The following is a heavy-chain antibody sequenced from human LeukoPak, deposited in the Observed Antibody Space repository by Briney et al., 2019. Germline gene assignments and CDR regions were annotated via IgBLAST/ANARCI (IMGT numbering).Heavy chain of an antibody. Sequence: GGSLRLSCAASGFTFSNYWMSWIRQAPGKRLEWVANIKQDGSEEYYVGSVKGRFTISRDNAKNSLYLQMNSLRAEDTAVYYCATNRWFGEPDYWGQGTLVTVSS. CDR2: IKQDGSEE. CDR3: ATNRWFGEPDY. J-gene: IGHJ4*02. D-gene: IGHD3-10*01. CDR1: GFTFSNYW. V-gene: IGHV3-7*01.